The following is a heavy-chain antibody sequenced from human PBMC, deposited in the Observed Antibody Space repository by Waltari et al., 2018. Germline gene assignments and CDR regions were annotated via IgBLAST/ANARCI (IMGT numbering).Heavy chain of an antibody. CDR3: AKGAQSYTYYDDSSGYYIVDY. CDR1: GFTFSSYA. Sequence: EVQLLESGGGLVQPGGSLRLSCAASGFTFSSYAMSWVRQAPGQGLEWVSAISGSGGSTYYADSVKGRFTIARDNSKNTLYLQMNSRRAEDTAVYYCAKGAQSYTYYDDSSGYYIVDYWGQGTLVTVSS. V-gene: IGHV3-23*01. CDR2: ISGSGGST. D-gene: IGHD3-22*01. J-gene: IGHJ4*02.